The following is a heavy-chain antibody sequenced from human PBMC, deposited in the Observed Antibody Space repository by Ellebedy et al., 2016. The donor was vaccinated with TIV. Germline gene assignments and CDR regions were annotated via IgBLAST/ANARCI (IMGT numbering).Heavy chain of an antibody. Sequence: PGGSLRLSCAASGITFRSYGMTWVRQAPGKGLEWVSTISGSGGSIYYSDSVKGRFTISRDNAKNTLFLQMNSLRVEDPDVYYCAKQSDNWFHFDLWGQGALVTVSS. CDR2: ISGSGGSI. D-gene: IGHD1-1*01. V-gene: IGHV3-23*01. CDR3: AKQSDNWFHFDL. J-gene: IGHJ4*02. CDR1: GITFRSYG.